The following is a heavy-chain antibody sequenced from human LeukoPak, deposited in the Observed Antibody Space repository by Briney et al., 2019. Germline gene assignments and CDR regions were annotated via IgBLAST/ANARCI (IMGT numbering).Heavy chain of an antibody. CDR2: FDPEDGET. V-gene: IGHV1-24*01. CDR1: GYTLTELS. Sequence: ASVEVSCKVSGYTLTELSMHWVRQAPGKGLEGMGGFDPEDGETIYAQKFQGRVTMTEDTSTDTAYMELSSLRSEDTAVYYCARVDAVAGTDADKSYYYYMDVWGKGTTVTVSS. D-gene: IGHD6-13*01. J-gene: IGHJ6*03. CDR3: ARVDAVAGTDADKSYYYYMDV.